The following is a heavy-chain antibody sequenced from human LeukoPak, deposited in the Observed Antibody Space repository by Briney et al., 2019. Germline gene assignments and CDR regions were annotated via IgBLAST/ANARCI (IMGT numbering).Heavy chain of an antibody. D-gene: IGHD1-26*01. CDR3: ARATYSGSYYSAFDI. CDR2: ISSSSSYI. V-gene: IGHV3-21*01. CDR1: GFTVSSNY. Sequence: PGGSLRLSCAASGFTVSSNYMGWVRQAPGKGLEWVSSISSSSSYIYYADSVKGRFTISRDNAKNSLYLQMNSLRAGDTAVYYCARATYSGSYYSAFDIWGQGTMVTVSS. J-gene: IGHJ3*02.